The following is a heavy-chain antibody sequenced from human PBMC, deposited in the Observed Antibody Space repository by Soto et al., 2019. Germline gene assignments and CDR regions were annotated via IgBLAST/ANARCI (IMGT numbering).Heavy chain of an antibody. D-gene: IGHD3-22*01. J-gene: IGHJ6*02. V-gene: IGHV3-21*01. CDR2: ISSSSSYI. Sequence: GGSLRLSCAASGFTFSSYSMNWVRQAPGKGLEWVSSISSSSSYIYYADSVKGRFTISRDNAKNSLYLQMNSLRAEDTAVYYCARVLGEIVVVITSRLRTSDGMDVWGPGTTVTVSS. CDR1: GFTFSSYS. CDR3: ARVLGEIVVVITSRLRTSDGMDV.